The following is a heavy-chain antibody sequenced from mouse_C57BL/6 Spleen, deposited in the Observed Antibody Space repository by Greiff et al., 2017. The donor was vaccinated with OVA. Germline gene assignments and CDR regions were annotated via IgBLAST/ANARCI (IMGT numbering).Heavy chain of an antibody. D-gene: IGHD4-1*01. CDR2: IYPGDGDT. CDR3: ARGGTGSYYAMDY. CDR1: GYAFSSYW. V-gene: IGHV1-80*01. J-gene: IGHJ4*01. Sequence: VQLQQSGAELVKPGASVKISCKASGYAFSSYWMNWVKQRPGKGLEWIGQIYPGDGDTNYNGKFKGKATLTADKSSSTAYMQLSSLTSEDSAVYFCARGGTGSYYAMDYWGQGTSVTVSS.